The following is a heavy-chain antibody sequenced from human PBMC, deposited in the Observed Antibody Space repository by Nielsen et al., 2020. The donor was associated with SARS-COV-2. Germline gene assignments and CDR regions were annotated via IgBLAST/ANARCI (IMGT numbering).Heavy chain of an antibody. CDR3: ASGIVVAFDAFDI. CDR1: GGSISSYY. V-gene: IGHV4-59*01. Sequence: SATLSLTCTVSGGSISSYYWSWIRQPPGKGLEWIGYIYYSGSTNYNPSLKSRVTISVDTSKNQFSLKLSSVTAADTAVYYCASGIVVAFDAFDIWGQGTMVTVSS. D-gene: IGHD2-2*01. J-gene: IGHJ3*02. CDR2: IYYSGST.